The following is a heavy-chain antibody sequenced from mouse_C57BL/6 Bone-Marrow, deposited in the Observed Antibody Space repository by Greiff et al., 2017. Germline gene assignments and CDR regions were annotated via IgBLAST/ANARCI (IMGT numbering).Heavy chain of an antibody. D-gene: IGHD2-1*01. Sequence: EVKLQESGGGLVKPGGSLKLSCAASGFTFSSYAMSWVRQTPEKRLEWVATISDGGSYTYYPDNVKGRFTISRDNAKNNLYLQMSHLKSEDTAMCYCARDRINGNLFDYWGQGTTLTVSS. CDR2: ISDGGSYT. V-gene: IGHV5-4*01. J-gene: IGHJ2*01. CDR1: GFTFSSYA. CDR3: ARDRINGNLFDY.